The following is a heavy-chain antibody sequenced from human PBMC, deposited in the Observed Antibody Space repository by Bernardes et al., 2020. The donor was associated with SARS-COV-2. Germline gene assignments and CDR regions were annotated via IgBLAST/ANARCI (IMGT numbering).Heavy chain of an antibody. V-gene: IGHV4-31*03. Sequence: SETLSLTCTVSGASIRGVGYFWSWIPQQPGKGLEWIGYIYNNGRANYNPSLKSRITISEDTSKNQFPLNLRSVTAADTAVYFCTRDPGLGVDVWGQGTTVTVSS. CDR3: TRDPGLGVDV. CDR1: GASIRGVGYF. CDR2: IYNNGRA. J-gene: IGHJ6*02.